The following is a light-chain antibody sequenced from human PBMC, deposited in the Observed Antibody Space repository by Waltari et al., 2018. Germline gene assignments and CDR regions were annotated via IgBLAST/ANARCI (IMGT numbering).Light chain of an antibody. Sequence: QSALTQPPSVSAAPGQRVTISCAGSNSNIGHNSVSWFRQFPGSAPQPVIYHKHTRCPVPDRFSGSNSGNSATLAITGLQTGDEADYYCGTWDDRLDAWVFGGGTKLTVL. V-gene: IGLV1-51*01. CDR1: NSNIGHNS. J-gene: IGLJ3*02. CDR3: GTWDDRLDAWV. CDR2: HKH.